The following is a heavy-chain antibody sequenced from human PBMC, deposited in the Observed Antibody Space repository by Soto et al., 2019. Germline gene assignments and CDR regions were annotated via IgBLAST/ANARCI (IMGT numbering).Heavy chain of an antibody. CDR3: ARQRTTVVTQAYFDY. Sequence: PSETLSLTCIFSGESISSSSYYWGWIRQPPGKGLEWIGSIYHSGRTYYNPSLKSRVSISIDTSKNQFSLKLSSVTAADTALYYCARQRTTVVTQAYFDYWGQGALVTVS. J-gene: IGHJ4*02. V-gene: IGHV4-39*01. D-gene: IGHD2-21*02. CDR1: GESISSSSYY. CDR2: IYHSGRT.